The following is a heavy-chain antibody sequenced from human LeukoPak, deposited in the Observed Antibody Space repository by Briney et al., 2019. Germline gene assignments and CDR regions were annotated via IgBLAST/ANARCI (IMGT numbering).Heavy chain of an antibody. V-gene: IGHV4-59*01. J-gene: IGHJ5*02. D-gene: IGHD1/OR15-1a*01. CDR2: IYYSGST. CDR1: VGSLSRYY. Sequence: SETLSLTCTVSVGSLSRYYWSWIRQPPGKGLEWIGYIYYSGSTNYNPSLKSRVTISVDTSKNQFSLKLSSVTAADTAVYYCARGNSDPPGWFDPWGQGTLVTVSS. CDR3: ARGNSDPPGWFDP.